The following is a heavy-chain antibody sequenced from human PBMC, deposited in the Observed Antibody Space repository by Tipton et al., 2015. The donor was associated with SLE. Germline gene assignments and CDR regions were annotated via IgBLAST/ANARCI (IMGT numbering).Heavy chain of an antibody. D-gene: IGHD2-15*01. CDR1: GGSISSGTYY. Sequence: TLSLTCSVSGGSISSGTYYWSWIRQPAGKGLEWLGRIYTSGSTSYNPSLKSRVTISVDTSKNQFTLNLSSVTAADTAVYYCARATLSGGGSFDLWGRGTLVTVSS. CDR3: ARATLSGGGSFDL. CDR2: IYTSGST. V-gene: IGHV4-61*02. J-gene: IGHJ2*01.